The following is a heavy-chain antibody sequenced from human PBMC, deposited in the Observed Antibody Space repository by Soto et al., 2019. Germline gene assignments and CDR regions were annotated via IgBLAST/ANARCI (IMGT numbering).Heavy chain of an antibody. CDR1: GYLISSGYY. CDR2: IDYSGRT. Sequence: SETLPLTCSVAGYLISSGYYWGWVRQTPGKGLEWLGSIDYSGRTYKNPSLKSRVTISVGRSKNQFSLKLSSVTAADTGVYYCPIATSLPYYDFWTGQGDWLDHWGQGTLVTVSS. CDR3: PIATSLPYYDFWTGQGDWLDH. D-gene: IGHD3-3*01. V-gene: IGHV4-38-2*02. J-gene: IGHJ5*02.